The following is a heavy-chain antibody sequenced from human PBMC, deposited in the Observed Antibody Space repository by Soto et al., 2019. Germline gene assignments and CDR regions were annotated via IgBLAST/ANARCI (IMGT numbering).Heavy chain of an antibody. D-gene: IGHD3-3*01. V-gene: IGHV3-30*18. Sequence: PGGSLRLSCAASGFTFSDYGVHWVRQAPGKGLEWVAVISYDERNKYYADSVKGRFTISRDNSKNTLYLQMNSLRAEDTAMYYCANTNYDFWGMDVWGQGTTVTVSS. CDR2: ISYDERNK. CDR1: GFTFSDYG. CDR3: ANTNYDFWGMDV. J-gene: IGHJ6*02.